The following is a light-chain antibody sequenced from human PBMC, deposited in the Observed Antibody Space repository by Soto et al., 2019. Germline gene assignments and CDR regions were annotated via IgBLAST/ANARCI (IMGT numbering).Light chain of an antibody. CDR2: GAS. CDR1: QAIRND. V-gene: IGKV1-6*01. J-gene: IGKJ2*01. CDR3: LQDYHYPYT. Sequence: AIQMTQSPSFLSASLGDSVTFTCRASQAIRNDLGWYQQKPGKSPKLLLFGASTLQSVVPSRFSGSGSGTEFTLTISSLQPEDFATYYCLQDYHYPYTFGQGTKLELK.